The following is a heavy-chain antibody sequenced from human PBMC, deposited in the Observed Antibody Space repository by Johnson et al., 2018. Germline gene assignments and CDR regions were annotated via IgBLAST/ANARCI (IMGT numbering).Heavy chain of an antibody. V-gene: IGHV3-13*01. D-gene: IGHD5-18*01. Sequence: VQLVQSGGGLVQPGGSLRLSCAASGFTFSSYDMHWVRQATGKGLEWVSAIGTAGDTYYPGSVKGRFTISRENAKNSLYLQMNSLRAEDTAVYYWAREEGYGYFQHWGQGTLVTVSS. CDR3: AREEGYGYFQH. J-gene: IGHJ1*01. CDR2: IGTAGDT. CDR1: GFTFSSYD.